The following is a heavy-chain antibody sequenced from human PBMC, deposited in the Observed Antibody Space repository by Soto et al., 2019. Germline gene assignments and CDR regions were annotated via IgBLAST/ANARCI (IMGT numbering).Heavy chain of an antibody. CDR2: ISAYNGNT. J-gene: IGHJ6*02. V-gene: IGHV1-18*04. CDR3: ARSDRERIYYYGMDV. D-gene: IGHD3-22*01. Sequence: ASVKVSCKASGYTFTSYGTSWVRQAPGQGLEWMGWISAYNGNTNYAQKLQGRVTMTTDTSTSTAYMELRSLRSDDTAVYYCARSDRERIYYYGMDVWGQGTTVTVSS. CDR1: GYTFTSYG.